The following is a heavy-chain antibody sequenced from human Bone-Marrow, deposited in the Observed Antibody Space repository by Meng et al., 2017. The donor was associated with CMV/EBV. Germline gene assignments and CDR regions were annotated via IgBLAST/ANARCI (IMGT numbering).Heavy chain of an antibody. Sequence: ASVKVSCKASGYTFTGYYMHWVRQAPGQGLEWMGWINPNSGGTNYAQKFQGRVTMTRDTSISTAYMELSRLRSDDTAVYYCAINGAIYYGDPNFDYWGQGTLVTVSS. D-gene: IGHD4-17*01. V-gene: IGHV1-2*02. J-gene: IGHJ4*02. CDR1: GYTFTGYY. CDR2: INPNSGGT. CDR3: AINGAIYYGDPNFDY.